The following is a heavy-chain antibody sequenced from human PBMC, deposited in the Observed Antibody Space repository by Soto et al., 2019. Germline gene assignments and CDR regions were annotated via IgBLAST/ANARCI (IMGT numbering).Heavy chain of an antibody. CDR3: ARDSGDSYYYYYGMDV. V-gene: IGHV1-18*01. D-gene: IGHD2-21*02. CDR1: GYTFASYA. CDR2: ISAYNGNT. Sequence: GASVKVSCKASGYTFASYAISWMRQAPGQGLEWMGWISAYNGNTNYAQKLQGRVTMTTDTSTSTAYMELRSLRSDDTAVYYCARDSGDSYYYYYGMDVWGQGTTVTVSS. J-gene: IGHJ6*02.